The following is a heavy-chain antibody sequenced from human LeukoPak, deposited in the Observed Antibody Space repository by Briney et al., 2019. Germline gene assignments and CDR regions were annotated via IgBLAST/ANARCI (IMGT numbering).Heavy chain of an antibody. CDR1: GFTFSSYS. Sequence: PGGSLRLSCAASGFTFSSYSMNWVRQAPGKGLEWVSSISSSSSYIYYADAVKGRFTISRDNAKNSLYLQMNSLRAEDTAVYYCARDLSHYDFWSGYSFWFGPWGQGTLVTVSS. J-gene: IGHJ5*02. V-gene: IGHV3-21*01. CDR2: ISSSSSYI. CDR3: ARDLSHYDFWSGYSFWFGP. D-gene: IGHD3-3*01.